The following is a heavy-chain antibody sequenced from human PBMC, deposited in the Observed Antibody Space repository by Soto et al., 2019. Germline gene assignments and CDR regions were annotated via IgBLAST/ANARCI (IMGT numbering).Heavy chain of an antibody. CDR3: ARVGGQLVPGFDY. CDR1: GFTFSSYS. V-gene: IGHV3-21*01. D-gene: IGHD6-6*01. Sequence: EVQLVESGGGLVKPEGSLRLSCAASGFTFSSYSMNWVRQAPGKGLEWVSSISSSSSYIYYADSVKGRFTISRDNAKNSLYLQMNSLRAEDTAVYYCARVGGQLVPGFDYWGQGTLVTVSS. J-gene: IGHJ4*02. CDR2: ISSSSSYI.